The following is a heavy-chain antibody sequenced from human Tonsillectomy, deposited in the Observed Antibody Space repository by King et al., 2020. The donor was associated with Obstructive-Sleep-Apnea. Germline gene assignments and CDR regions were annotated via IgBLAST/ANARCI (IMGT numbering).Heavy chain of an antibody. CDR2: ISYDGSNK. D-gene: IGHD6-13*01. J-gene: IGHJ4*02. Sequence: VQLVESGGGVVQPGRSLRLSCAASGFTFSSYPMHWVRQAPGKGLEWLAIISYDGSNKYYADSVKGRFTISRDNSKNTLNLQMNDLRAEDTAVYYCARGRGSWSFDYWGQGTLVTVSS. CDR3: ARGRGSWSFDY. V-gene: IGHV3-30-3*01. CDR1: GFTFSSYP.